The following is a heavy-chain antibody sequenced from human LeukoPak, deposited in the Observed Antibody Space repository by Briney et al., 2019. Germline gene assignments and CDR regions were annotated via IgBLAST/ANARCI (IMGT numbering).Heavy chain of an antibody. J-gene: IGHJ4*02. CDR3: ARETYCSSTSCYDY. D-gene: IGHD2-2*01. V-gene: IGHV1-18*01. Sequence: GASVKVSCKASGYTFTSYGISWVRQAPGQGLEWMGWISACNGNTNYAQKLQGRVTMTTDTSTSTAYMELRSLRSDDTAVYYCARETYCSSTSCYDYWGQGTLVTVSS. CDR2: ISACNGNT. CDR1: GYTFTSYG.